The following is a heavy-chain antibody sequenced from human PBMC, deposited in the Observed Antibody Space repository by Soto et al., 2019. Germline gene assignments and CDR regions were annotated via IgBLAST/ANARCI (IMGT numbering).Heavy chain of an antibody. V-gene: IGHV3-48*03. J-gene: IGHJ6*02. CDR2: ISSSGSTI. Sequence: PGGSLRLSCAASGFSFSSYEMNWVRQAPGKGLEWLSYISSSGSTIHYADSVKGRFTMSRDNARNSLSLQMNSLRAEDTAIYYCAFDLWSGDRYHGMDVWGQGTTVTVSS. CDR1: GFSFSSYE. CDR3: AFDLWSGDRYHGMDV. D-gene: IGHD3-3*01.